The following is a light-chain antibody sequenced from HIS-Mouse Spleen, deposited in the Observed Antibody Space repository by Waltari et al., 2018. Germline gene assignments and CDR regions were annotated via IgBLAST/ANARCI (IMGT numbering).Light chain of an antibody. CDR2: EDS. J-gene: IGLJ2*01. CDR1: ALPKKY. Sequence: SYELTQPPSVSVSPGQTARITCSGDALPKKYAYWYQQKSRQAPVLVSYEDSKRPPGIPERFSGASSGTMATLTISGAQVEDEADYYCYSTDSSGNHRVFGGGTKLTVL. CDR3: YSTDSSGNHRV. V-gene: IGLV3-10*01.